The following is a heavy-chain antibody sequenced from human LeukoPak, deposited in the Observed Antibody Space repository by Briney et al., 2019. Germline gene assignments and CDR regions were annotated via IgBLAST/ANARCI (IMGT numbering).Heavy chain of an antibody. Sequence: GGSLRLSCAASGFAFSTYAMYWVRQAPGKGLEWVTVIGYHGSNKYYADSVKGRFTISRDNSKNTLYLQMNSLRAEDTAVYYCARGAYCSDDSCPGAFDIWGQGTMVTLSS. CDR2: IGYHGSNK. CDR3: ARGAYCSDDSCPGAFDI. J-gene: IGHJ3*02. V-gene: IGHV3-33*01. D-gene: IGHD2-15*01. CDR1: GFAFSTYA.